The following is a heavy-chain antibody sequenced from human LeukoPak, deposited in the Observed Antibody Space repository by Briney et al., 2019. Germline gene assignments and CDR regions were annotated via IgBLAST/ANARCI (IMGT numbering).Heavy chain of an antibody. CDR2: ISNTGGRT. V-gene: IGHV3-23*01. CDR1: GFSFSGSA. D-gene: IGHD3-3*01. Sequence: GGSLRLSCASSGFSFSGSAVSWVRHSPGEGLKWVSSISNTGGRTYYADSVKGRFSITRDNSRNTVNLQMNGLRADDTARYFCAKGGQDFDFWRFDLWGQGILVIVSS. CDR3: AKGGQDFDFWRFDL. J-gene: IGHJ5*02.